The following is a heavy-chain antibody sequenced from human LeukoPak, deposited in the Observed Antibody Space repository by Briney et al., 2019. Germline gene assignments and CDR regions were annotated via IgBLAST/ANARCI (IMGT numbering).Heavy chain of an antibody. V-gene: IGHV4-4*07. Sequence: PAETLSLTCTVSDGSISSYYWSWIRQPAGKGLEWIGRIYTSGSTNYNPSLKSRVTMSVDTSKNQFSLKLSSVTAADTAVYYCARGAEFKQWLYLEDAFDIWGQGTMVTVSS. J-gene: IGHJ3*02. CDR3: ARGAEFKQWLYLEDAFDI. CDR1: DGSISSYY. D-gene: IGHD6-19*01. CDR2: IYTSGST.